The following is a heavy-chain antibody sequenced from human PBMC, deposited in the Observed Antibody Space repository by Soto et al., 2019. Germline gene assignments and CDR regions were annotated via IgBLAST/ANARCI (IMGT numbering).Heavy chain of an antibody. J-gene: IGHJ4*02. CDR2: INAYNGKT. Sequence: QVQLVQSGAEVKKPGASVKGSCKASGYTFTSYGISWVRQAPGQGLEWMGWINAYNGKTQYAQKLQGRVTMTTDTSPSTAYMELRSLRSDDTAVYYCASVKSVAGGKYYFDYWGQGTLVTVSS. D-gene: IGHD6-13*01. CDR1: GYTFTSYG. V-gene: IGHV1-18*01. CDR3: ASVKSVAGGKYYFDY.